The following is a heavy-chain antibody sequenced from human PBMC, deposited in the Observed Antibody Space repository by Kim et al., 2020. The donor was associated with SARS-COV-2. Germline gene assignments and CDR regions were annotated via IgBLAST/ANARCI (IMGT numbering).Heavy chain of an antibody. CDR3: ARVPIGIAVAGTVDY. D-gene: IGHD6-19*01. Sequence: QKLQGRVTMTRNTSISTAYMELSSLRSEDAAVYYCARVPIGIAVAGTVDYWGQGTLVTVSS. J-gene: IGHJ4*02. V-gene: IGHV1-8*01.